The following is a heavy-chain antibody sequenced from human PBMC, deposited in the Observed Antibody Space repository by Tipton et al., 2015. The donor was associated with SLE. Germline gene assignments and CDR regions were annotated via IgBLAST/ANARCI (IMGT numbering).Heavy chain of an antibody. J-gene: IGHJ6*02. Sequence: TLSLTCSVSGVSISTYYWSWIRQSPGKGLEWIGFFYFSGSSQYNPSLKSRVAISADTSKNHFSLELTSVTAADTAVYYCARQRLRLLSPLDAWGQGTTVTVS. V-gene: IGHV4-59*08. CDR1: GVSISTYY. D-gene: IGHD3-10*01. CDR2: FYFSGSS. CDR3: ARQRLRLLSPLDA.